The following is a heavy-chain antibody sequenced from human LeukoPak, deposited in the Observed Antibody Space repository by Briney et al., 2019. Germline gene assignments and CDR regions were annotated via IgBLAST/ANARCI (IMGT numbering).Heavy chain of an antibody. V-gene: IGHV3-53*01. CDR1: GFIVSSNY. CDR2: IYSGGST. CDR3: AKERSYYDSSGYYSGDYFDY. D-gene: IGHD3-22*01. Sequence: GSLRLSCAASGFIVSSNYMSWVRQAPGKGLEWVSVIYSGGSTYYADSVKGRFTISRDNSKNTLYLQMNSLRAEDTAVYYCAKERSYYDSSGYYSGDYFDYWGQGTLVTVSS. J-gene: IGHJ4*02.